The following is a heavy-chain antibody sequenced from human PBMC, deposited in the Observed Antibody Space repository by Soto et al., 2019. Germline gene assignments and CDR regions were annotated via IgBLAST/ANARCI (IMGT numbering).Heavy chain of an antibody. Sequence: PSETLSLTCTVSGGSISSGDYYWSWIRQPPGKGLEWIGYIYHSGITYYNPSLKSRVTISVDTSKNQFSLKLTSVTAADTAVFYCARVNVDYVQHMDVWGQGTTVTVSS. CDR1: GGSISSGDYY. J-gene: IGHJ6*02. D-gene: IGHD4-17*01. CDR2: IYHSGIT. V-gene: IGHV4-30-4*01. CDR3: ARVNVDYVQHMDV.